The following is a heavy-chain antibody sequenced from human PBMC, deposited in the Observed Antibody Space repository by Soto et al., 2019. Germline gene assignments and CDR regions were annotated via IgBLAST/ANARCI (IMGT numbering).Heavy chain of an antibody. J-gene: IGHJ6*02. CDR1: VFTVSSNY. Sequence: WSLRLSCAASVFTVSSNYMSWVRQAPGKGLEWVSVIYSGGSTYYADSVKGRFTISRDNSKNTLYLQMNSLRAEDTAVYYCARAHYYDSSGYKDVWGQGTTVTVSS. CDR3: ARAHYYDSSGYKDV. V-gene: IGHV3-53*01. D-gene: IGHD3-22*01. CDR2: IYSGGST.